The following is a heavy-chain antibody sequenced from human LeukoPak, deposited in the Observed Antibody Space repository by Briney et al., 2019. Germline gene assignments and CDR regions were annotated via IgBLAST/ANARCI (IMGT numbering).Heavy chain of an antibody. D-gene: IGHD4-17*01. CDR3: ARSYGDYRLDY. J-gene: IGHJ4*02. CDR2: ISSSSSTI. V-gene: IGHV3-48*04. Sequence: PGGSLRLSCAASGFTLSSYSMNWVRQAPGKGLEWVSYISSSSSTIYYADSVKGRFTISRDNAKNSLYLQMNSLRAEDTAVYYCARSYGDYRLDYWGQGTLVTVSS. CDR1: GFTLSSYS.